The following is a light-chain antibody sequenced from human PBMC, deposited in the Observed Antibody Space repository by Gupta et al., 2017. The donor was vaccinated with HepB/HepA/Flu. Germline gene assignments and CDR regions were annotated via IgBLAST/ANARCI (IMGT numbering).Light chain of an antibody. CDR3: QVWDSSSDHSL. Sequence: SSVLTQPPSVSVAPGKTTRITCGGNNIGSKSVHWYQQKPGQAPVLVVYDDSDRPSGIPERFSGSNSENTATLTISRVEAGDEADYYCQVWDSSSDHSLFGGGTKLTVL. V-gene: IGLV3-21*03. CDR2: DDS. J-gene: IGLJ2*01. CDR1: NIGSKS.